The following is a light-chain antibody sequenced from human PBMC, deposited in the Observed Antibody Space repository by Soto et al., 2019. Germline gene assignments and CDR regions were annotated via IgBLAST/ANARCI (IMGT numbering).Light chain of an antibody. V-gene: IGLV1-44*01. CDR3: AAWDDRLNGYVV. CDR2: SNN. CDR1: SSNIGSNT. J-gene: IGLJ2*01. Sequence: QSVLTQPPSASGTPGQRVTISCSGSSSNIGSNTVNWYQQLPGTAPKLLIYSNNQRPSGVPDRFSGSKSGTSASLAISGLQSEDEDDYYCAAWDDRLNGYVVFGGGTKLTVL.